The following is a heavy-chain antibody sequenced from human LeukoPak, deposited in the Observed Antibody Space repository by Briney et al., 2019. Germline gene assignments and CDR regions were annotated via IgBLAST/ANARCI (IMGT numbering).Heavy chain of an antibody. J-gene: IGHJ4*02. CDR2: FGIAGDT. CDR1: GFIFTEYD. D-gene: IGHD1-26*01. CDR3: VRTNGGTYYDY. V-gene: IGHV3-13*01. Sequence: GGSLRLSCAASGFIFTEYDLHWVRQPPGKGLEWVSVFGIAGDTYYADSVKGRFTISRDVAKNSLYLQMNNLRAGDTAVYYCVRTNGGTYYDYWGKGTLVTVSS.